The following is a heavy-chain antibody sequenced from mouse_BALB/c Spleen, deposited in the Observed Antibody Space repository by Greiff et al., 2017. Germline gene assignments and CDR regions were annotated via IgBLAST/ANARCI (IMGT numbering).Heavy chain of an antibody. Sequence: EVKLMESGGGLVQPGGSRKLSCAASGFTFSDYGMAWVRQAPGKGPEWVAFISNLAYSIYYADTVTGRFTISRENAKNTLYLEMSSLRSEDTAMYYCAREDSRYAMDYWGQGTSVTVSS. D-gene: IGHD6-1*01. J-gene: IGHJ4*01. CDR3: AREDSRYAMDY. V-gene: IGHV5-15*02. CDR1: GFTFSDYG. CDR2: ISNLAYSI.